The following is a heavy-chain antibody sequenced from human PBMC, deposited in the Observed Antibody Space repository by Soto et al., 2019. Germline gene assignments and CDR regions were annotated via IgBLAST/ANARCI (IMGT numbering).Heavy chain of an antibody. Sequence: SETLSLTCTVSGGSFTNSSYYWGWIRQSPGKGLEWIGSVYYRGRSYSKSSVKSRVTISVDQSKNQFSLNLNSVTASDTAVYFCVSQRTTVITPAYFDYWGPGALVTVSS. CDR2: VYYRGRS. CDR3: VSQRTTVITPAYFDY. V-gene: IGHV4-39*01. CDR1: GGSFTNSSYY. J-gene: IGHJ4*02. D-gene: IGHD4-4*01.